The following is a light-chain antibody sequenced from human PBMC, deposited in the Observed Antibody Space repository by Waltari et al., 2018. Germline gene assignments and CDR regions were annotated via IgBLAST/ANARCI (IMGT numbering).Light chain of an antibody. CDR2: GAS. V-gene: IGKV3-20*01. CDR1: QSVSSGW. CDR3: QQYGSSPRT. J-gene: IGKJ1*01. Sequence: CKASQSVSSGWLAWFQQKPGQAPRLLIYGASRRARGIPDRFRGSGSGTDFTLTISRADPEDFALYFCQQYGSSPRTFGQGTKVEI.